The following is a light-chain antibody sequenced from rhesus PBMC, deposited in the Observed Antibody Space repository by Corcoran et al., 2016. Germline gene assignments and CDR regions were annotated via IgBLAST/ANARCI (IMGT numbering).Light chain of an antibody. V-gene: IGLV1-60*01. Sequence: QSVLTQPPSASEAARKSVTISCSGSSSNIGRNSVSWYRQVPGTAPKLLIYYNDQRASGVSDRFSGSQSGTSASLAISGLQTEEEASYYGAAWDESLNGYIFGTGTRLTVL. CDR2: YND. CDR3: AAWDESLNGYI. J-gene: IGLJ1*01. CDR1: SSNIGRNS.